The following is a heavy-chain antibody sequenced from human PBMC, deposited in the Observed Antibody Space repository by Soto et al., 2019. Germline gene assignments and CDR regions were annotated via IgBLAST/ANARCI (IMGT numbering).Heavy chain of an antibody. CDR1: GGSISSYY. V-gene: IGHV4-59*01. CDR2: IYYSGST. J-gene: IGHJ6*03. CDR3: ARCHPEIWFGELPPGYYYYYMDV. D-gene: IGHD3-10*01. Sequence: SETLSLTCTVSGGSISSYYWSWIRQPPGKGLEWIGYIYYSGSTNYNPSLKSRVTISVDTSKNQFSLKLSSVTAADTAVYYCARCHPEIWFGELPPGYYYYYMDVWGKGTTVTVSS.